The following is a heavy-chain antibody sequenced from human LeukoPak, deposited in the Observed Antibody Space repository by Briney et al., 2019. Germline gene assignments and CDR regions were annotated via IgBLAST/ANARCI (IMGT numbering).Heavy chain of an antibody. J-gene: IGHJ3*02. CDR1: GGSFRGYY. CDR2: INHSGST. D-gene: IGHD3-22*01. Sequence: SETLSLTCAVYGGSFRGYYWSWIRQPPGKGLEWIGEINHSGSTNYNPSLKSRVTISVDTSKNQFSLKLSSVTAADTAVYYCARGDYYDSSGYYYKYAFDIWGQGTMVTVSS. V-gene: IGHV4-34*01. CDR3: ARGDYYDSSGYYYKYAFDI.